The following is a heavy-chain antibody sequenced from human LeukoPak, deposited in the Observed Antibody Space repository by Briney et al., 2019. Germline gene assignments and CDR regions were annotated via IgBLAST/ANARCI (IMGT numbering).Heavy chain of an antibody. J-gene: IGHJ3*02. CDR1: GFTFSSYA. Sequence: GGSLRLSCAASGFTFSSYAMSRVRQAPGKGLEWVSAISGSGSTIYYADSVKGRFTISRDNAKNSLYLQMNSLRAEDTAVYYCARKAMIVDAFDIWGQGTMVTVSS. CDR3: ARKAMIVDAFDI. V-gene: IGHV3-48*04. CDR2: ISGSGSTI. D-gene: IGHD3-22*01.